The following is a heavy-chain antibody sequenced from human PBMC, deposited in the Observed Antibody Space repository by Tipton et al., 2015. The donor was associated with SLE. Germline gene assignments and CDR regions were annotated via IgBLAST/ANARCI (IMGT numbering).Heavy chain of an antibody. V-gene: IGHV3-53*01. J-gene: IGHJ3*02. CDR1: GFTVSSNY. D-gene: IGHD2-21*01. CDR3: ARVAYCGGDCFWGADAFDI. Sequence: GSLRLSCAASGFTVSSNYMSWVRQAPGKGLEWVSVIYSGGSTYYADSVKGRSTISRDNSKNTLDLQMNSLRAEDTAVYYCARVAYCGGDCFWGADAFDIWGQGTMVTVSS. CDR2: IYSGGST.